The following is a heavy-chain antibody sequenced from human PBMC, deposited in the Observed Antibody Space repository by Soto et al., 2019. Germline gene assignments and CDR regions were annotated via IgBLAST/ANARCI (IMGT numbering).Heavy chain of an antibody. CDR2: ISTSGNT. J-gene: IGHJ5*02. CDR1: GGSISNNF. V-gene: IGHV4-4*07. D-gene: IGHD3-10*01. Sequence: KPSETLSLTCTVSGGSISNNFWSWIRQPAGKRLEWIGRISTSGNTNYNPSLKSRVTMSVDMSKNQFSLKLSSVTAADTAVYYCARDSINMVRGVFIGVDWFDPWGQGTLVTVSS. CDR3: ARDSINMVRGVFIGVDWFDP.